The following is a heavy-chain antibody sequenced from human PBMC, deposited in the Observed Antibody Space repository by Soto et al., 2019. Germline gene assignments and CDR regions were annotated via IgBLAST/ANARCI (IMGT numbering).Heavy chain of an antibody. CDR1: GFTFSSYA. V-gene: IGHV3-30-3*01. CDR3: ARLQVLYSSGDY. J-gene: IGHJ4*02. Sequence: PGGSLRLSCAASGFTFSSYAMHWVRQAPGKGLEWVAVISYDGSNKYYADSVKGRFTISRDNSKNTLYLQMNSLRAEDTAVYYCARLQVLYSSGDYWGQGTLVT. D-gene: IGHD6-19*01. CDR2: ISYDGSNK.